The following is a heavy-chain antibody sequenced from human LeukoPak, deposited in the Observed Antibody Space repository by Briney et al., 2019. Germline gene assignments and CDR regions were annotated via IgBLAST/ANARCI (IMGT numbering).Heavy chain of an antibody. V-gene: IGHV1-8*03. Sequence: ASVTVSCKTSGYAFTAHDIFWVRQAAGQGLEWMGWMNPKSGSTAYAQKVQGRVTFTRNTSITTAYLDLTNLRYGDTAMYYCARGRQMSINWYFDLWGRGTQVTVAS. D-gene: IGHD3-10*01. CDR1: GYAFTAHD. J-gene: IGHJ2*01. CDR3: ARGRQMSINWYFDL. CDR2: MNPKSGST.